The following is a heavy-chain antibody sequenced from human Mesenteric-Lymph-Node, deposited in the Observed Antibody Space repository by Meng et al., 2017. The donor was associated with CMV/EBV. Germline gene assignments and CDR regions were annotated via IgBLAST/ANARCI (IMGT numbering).Heavy chain of an antibody. J-gene: IGHJ3*02. V-gene: IGHV3-7*01. CDR1: GFTFSSYA. CDR3: ARVGLDALDI. CDR2: IKNDGSEK. D-gene: IGHD3-16*01. Sequence: GGSLRLSCAASGFTFSSYAMHWVRQAPGKGLEWVANIKNDGSEKYYVDSVKDRFTFSRDNTRNSVFLQMNSLRVEDTAVYYCARVGLDALDIWGQGTVVTVSS.